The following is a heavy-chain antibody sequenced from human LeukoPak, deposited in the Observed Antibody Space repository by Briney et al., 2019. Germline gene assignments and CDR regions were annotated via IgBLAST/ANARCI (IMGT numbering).Heavy chain of an antibody. CDR3: ARVTVTTSGSKSFFDY. Sequence: GASVKVSCKASGYTFTGYYTHWVRQAPGQGLEWMGWINPNSGGTNYAQKFQGRVTMTRDTSISTAYMELSRLRSDDTAVYYCARVTVTTSGSKSFFDYWGQGTLVTVSS. V-gene: IGHV1-2*02. CDR2: INPNSGGT. J-gene: IGHJ4*02. CDR1: GYTFTGYY. D-gene: IGHD4-17*01.